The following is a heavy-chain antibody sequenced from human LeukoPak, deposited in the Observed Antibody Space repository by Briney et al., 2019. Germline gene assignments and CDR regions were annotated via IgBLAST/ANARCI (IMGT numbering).Heavy chain of an antibody. D-gene: IGHD3-10*01. Sequence: TGGSLRLSCAASGFTFSSYSMNWVRQAPGKGLEWVSSISSSSSYIYYADSVKGRFTISRDNAKNSLYLQMNSLRAEDTAVYYCARDLRWDSMVRGVIGYWGQGTLVSVSS. CDR3: ARDLRWDSMVRGVIGY. J-gene: IGHJ4*02. CDR2: ISSSSSYI. V-gene: IGHV3-21*01. CDR1: GFTFSSYS.